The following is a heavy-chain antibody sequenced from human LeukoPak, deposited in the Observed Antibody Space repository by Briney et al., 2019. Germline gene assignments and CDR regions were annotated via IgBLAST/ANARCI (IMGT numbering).Heavy chain of an antibody. V-gene: IGHV4-31*03. CDR2: IYYSGST. CDR3: ARGFITMVRGGNWFDP. J-gene: IGHJ5*02. D-gene: IGHD3-10*01. Sequence: PSETLSLTCTVSGGSISSGGYYWSWIRQHPGKGLEWIGYIYYSGSTYYNPSLKSRVTISVDTSKNQFSLKLSSVTAADTAVYYCARGFITMVRGGNWFDPWGQGTLVTVSS. CDR1: GGSISSGGYY.